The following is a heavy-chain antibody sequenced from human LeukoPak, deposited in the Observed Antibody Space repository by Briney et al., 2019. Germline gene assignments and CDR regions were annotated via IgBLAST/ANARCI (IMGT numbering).Heavy chain of an antibody. J-gene: IGHJ6*04. CDR3: ARDPWAAADPYYYYGMDV. D-gene: IGHD6-13*01. Sequence: GGSLRLSCAASGFTFSDYYMSWIRQAPGKGLEWVSYISSSSSYTNYADSVKGRFTISRDNAKNSLYLQMNSLRAEDTAVYYCARDPWAAADPYYYYGMDVWGKGTTVTVSS. V-gene: IGHV3-11*06. CDR2: ISSSSSYT. CDR1: GFTFSDYY.